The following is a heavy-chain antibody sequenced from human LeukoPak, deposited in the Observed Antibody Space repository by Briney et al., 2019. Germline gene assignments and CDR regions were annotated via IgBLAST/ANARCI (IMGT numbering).Heavy chain of an antibody. CDR3: ARRQQWLAHFGYFDY. CDR2: TYYRSKWYN. CDR1: GDSVSSNRAA. V-gene: IGHV6-1*01. D-gene: IGHD6-19*01. Sequence: SQTLSLTCAISGDSVSSNRAAWNWIRQSPSRGLEWLGRTYYRSKWYNDYAVSVKSRITINPDTSKNQFSLQLNSVTPEDTAVYYCARRQQWLAHFGYFDYWGQGTLVTVSS. J-gene: IGHJ4*02.